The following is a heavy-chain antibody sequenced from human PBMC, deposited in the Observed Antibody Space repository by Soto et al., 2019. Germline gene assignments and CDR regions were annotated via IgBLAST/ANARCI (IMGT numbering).Heavy chain of an antibody. CDR1: GFPFGENA. J-gene: IGHJ4*02. Sequence: GGSLRLSCAASGFPFGENAMSCVRQAPGKGLEWVSGISDSGATTYYADSVRGRFTISRDNSKNTPYLQMKSLRAEDSASYYCAKEDTSSGSLDYWGQGALVTVSS. V-gene: IGHV3-23*01. D-gene: IGHD6-19*01. CDR2: ISDSGATT. CDR3: AKEDTSSGSLDY.